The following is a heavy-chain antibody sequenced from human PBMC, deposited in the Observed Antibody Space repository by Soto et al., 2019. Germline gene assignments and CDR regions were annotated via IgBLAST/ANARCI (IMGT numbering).Heavy chain of an antibody. V-gene: IGHV4-61*01. CDR2: IYYDGGT. Sequence: TSETLSLTCTVSGDSVISATYYWSWIRQPPGKGLEWTGYIYYDGGTTYNSSLKSRVTISTDTSRSQLSLQLTSATPADTAVYYCARVLPGIAAAYDAFDVWGQGTMVTASS. CDR1: GDSVISATYY. D-gene: IGHD6-13*01. J-gene: IGHJ3*01. CDR3: ARVLPGIAAAYDAFDV.